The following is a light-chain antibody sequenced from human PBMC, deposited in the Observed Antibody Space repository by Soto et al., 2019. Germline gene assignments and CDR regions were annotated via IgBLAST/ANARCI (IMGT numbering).Light chain of an antibody. CDR3: QQYNSYSWT. J-gene: IGKJ1*01. Sequence: DIQMTQSPSTLSASVGDRVTITCRASQSISSWLAWYQQKPGKAPKLLIYKASSLESGVPSRFSGSGSGTEFTLTISSLQSDDFATYYCQQYNSYSWTFCQGTKVEIK. CDR1: QSISSW. V-gene: IGKV1-5*03. CDR2: KAS.